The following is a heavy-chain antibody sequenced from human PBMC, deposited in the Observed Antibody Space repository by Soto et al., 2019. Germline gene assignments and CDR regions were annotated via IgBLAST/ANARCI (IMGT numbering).Heavy chain of an antibody. Sequence: ASVKVACKAAGYTFTSYGIGGVRQAPGQGLEWMGWISAYNGNTNYAQKLQGRVTMTTDTSTSTAYMELRSLRSDDTAVYYCARDLVLRYFDWLSRYGMDVWGQGTTVTVSS. CDR1: GYTFTSYG. CDR3: ARDLVLRYFDWLSRYGMDV. CDR2: ISAYNGNT. V-gene: IGHV1-18*01. D-gene: IGHD3-9*01. J-gene: IGHJ6*02.